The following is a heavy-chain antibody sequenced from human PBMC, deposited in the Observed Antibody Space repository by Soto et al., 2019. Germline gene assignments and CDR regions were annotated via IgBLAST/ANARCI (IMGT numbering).Heavy chain of an antibody. CDR1: GFTFSSYA. CDR3: AKDRPIYYDSSGYYSFGY. Sequence: HPGGSLRLSFAASGFTFSSYAMSWVRRAPGKGLEWVSAISGSGGSTYYADSVKGRFTISRDNSKNTLYLQMNSLRAEDAAVYYCAKDRPIYYDSSGYYSFGYWGQGT. J-gene: IGHJ4*02. CDR2: ISGSGGST. D-gene: IGHD3-22*01. V-gene: IGHV3-23*01.